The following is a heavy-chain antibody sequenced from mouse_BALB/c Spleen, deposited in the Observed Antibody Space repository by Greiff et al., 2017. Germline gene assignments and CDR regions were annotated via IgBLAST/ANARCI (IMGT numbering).Heavy chain of an antibody. CDR1: GYTFSSYW. D-gene: IGHD3-2*01. CDR2: ILPGSGST. J-gene: IGHJ4*01. CDR3: ARGVGTARATYYAMDY. Sequence: QVQLQQSGAELMKPGASVKISCKATGYTFSSYWIEWVKQRPGHGLEWIGEILPGSGSTNYNEKFKGKATFTADTSSNTAYMQLSSLTSEDSAVYYCARGVGTARATYYAMDYWGQGTSVTVSS. V-gene: IGHV1-9*01.